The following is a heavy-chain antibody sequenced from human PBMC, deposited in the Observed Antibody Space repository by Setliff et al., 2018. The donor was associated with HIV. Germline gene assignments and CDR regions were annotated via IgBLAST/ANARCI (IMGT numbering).Heavy chain of an antibody. V-gene: IGHV3-48*03. CDR3: AANVIVASGNFFDY. D-gene: IGHD1-26*01. Sequence: GESLKISCAASGFNFRGFEMNWVRQAPGKGLEWISYITSTSSFMYYADSVTGRFTVSRDNAKNSLYLQMNSLRAEDTAVYYCAANVIVASGNFFDYWGRGTLVTVS. J-gene: IGHJ4*02. CDR2: ITSTSSFM. CDR1: GFNFRGFE.